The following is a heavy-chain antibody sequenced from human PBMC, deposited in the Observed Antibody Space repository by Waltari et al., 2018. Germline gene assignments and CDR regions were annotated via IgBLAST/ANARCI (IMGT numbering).Heavy chain of an antibody. CDR2: INTASVV. J-gene: IGHJ3*02. D-gene: IGHD7-27*01. Sequence: EVQLVESGGGLVQPGGSLRLSCAASGFLFSNYEFNWVRQAPGKGLEWVSYINTASVVRYADSLQGRFTLSRDNARNSLYLQMNSLSAEDTGVYYCARELPSTGGDASDIWGQGTMVTVSS. CDR1: GFLFSNYE. V-gene: IGHV3-48*03. CDR3: ARELPSTGGDASDI.